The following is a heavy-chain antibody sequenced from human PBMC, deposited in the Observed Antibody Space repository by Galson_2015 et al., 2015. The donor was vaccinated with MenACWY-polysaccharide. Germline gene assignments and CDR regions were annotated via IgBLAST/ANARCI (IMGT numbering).Heavy chain of an antibody. D-gene: IGHD2-2*01. Sequence: SLRLSCAASGFSVSHFGMHWVRQAPGKGLECAAVISYGGDSQYYGDSVRGRFTISTDTSNNTLYLQMTSLTTEDTAVYYCAKVMTYLYQYIDVWGQGATVIVSS. CDR1: GFSVSHFG. J-gene: IGHJ6*03. CDR3: AKVMTYLYQYIDV. V-gene: IGHV3-30*18. CDR2: ISYGGDSQ.